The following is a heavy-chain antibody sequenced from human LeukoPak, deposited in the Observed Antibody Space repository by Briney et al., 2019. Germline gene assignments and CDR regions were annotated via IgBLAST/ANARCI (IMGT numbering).Heavy chain of an antibody. V-gene: IGHV4-31*03. CDR2: IYSSGNT. Sequence: SETLSLTCTVSGGSISSGSYYWSWIRQHPGKGLEWIGYIYSSGNTYYNPSLKSRVTKSVDTSKNQFSLKLSSVTAADTAVFYCARDKGRPYCGGDCYIDYWGQGTLVTVSS. CDR3: ARDKGRPYCGGDCYIDY. J-gene: IGHJ4*02. D-gene: IGHD2-21*02. CDR1: GGSISSGSYY.